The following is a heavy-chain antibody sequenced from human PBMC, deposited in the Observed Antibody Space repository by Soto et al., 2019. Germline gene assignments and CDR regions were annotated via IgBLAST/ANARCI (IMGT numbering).Heavy chain of an antibody. J-gene: IGHJ4*02. Sequence: SETLSLTCAVYGGSFSGYYWSWIRQPPGKGLEWIGEINHSGSTNYNPSLKSRVTISVDTSKNQFSLKLCSVTAADTAVYYCARGPKLAYCGGDCYWGFDYWGQGTLVTVSS. CDR3: ARGPKLAYCGGDCYWGFDY. D-gene: IGHD2-21*02. CDR1: GGSFSGYY. CDR2: INHSGST. V-gene: IGHV4-34*01.